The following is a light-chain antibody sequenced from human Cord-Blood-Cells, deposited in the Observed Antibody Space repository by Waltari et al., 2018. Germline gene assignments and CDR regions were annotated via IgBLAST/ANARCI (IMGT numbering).Light chain of an antibody. CDR3: QQSYSTPPDT. J-gene: IGKJ2*01. CDR1: QSIISY. CDR2: AAS. V-gene: IGKV1-39*01. Sequence: DIQMTQSPSSLSASVGDRVTITCRASQSIISYLNWYQQKPGKAPKLLIYAASSLQSVVPSRFSGSGSGTDFTLTISSLQPEDFATYYCQQSYSTPPDTFGQGTKLEIK.